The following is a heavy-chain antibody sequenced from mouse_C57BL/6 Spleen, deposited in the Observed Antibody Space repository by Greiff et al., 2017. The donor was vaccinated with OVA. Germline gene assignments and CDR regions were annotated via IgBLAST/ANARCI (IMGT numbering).Heavy chain of an antibody. J-gene: IGHJ3*01. CDR2: IYPGSGST. Sequence: QVQLKQPGAELVKPGASVKMSCKASGYTFTSYWITWVKQRPGQGLEWIGDIYPGSGSTNYNEKFKSKATLTVDTSSSTAYMQLSSLTSEDSAVYYCARLGYYGSSPAWFAYWGQGTLVTVSA. CDR3: ARLGYYGSSPAWFAY. CDR1: GYTFTSYW. D-gene: IGHD1-1*01. V-gene: IGHV1-55*01.